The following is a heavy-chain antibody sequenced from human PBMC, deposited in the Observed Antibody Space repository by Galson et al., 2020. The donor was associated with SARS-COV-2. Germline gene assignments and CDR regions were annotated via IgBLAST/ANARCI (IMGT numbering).Heavy chain of an antibody. CDR1: GYTFTAYY. CDR3: AGGWELGGIGY. D-gene: IGHD6-13*01. J-gene: IGHJ4*02. Sequence: ASVKVSCKASGYTFTAYYMHWVRQAPGQGLEWMGRINPNSGGTTYAQKFQGRVTMTSDTSVNTAYMELNRLRSDDTAVYYCAGGWELGGIGYWGQGTLVAVSS. V-gene: IGHV1-2*06. CDR2: INPNSGGT.